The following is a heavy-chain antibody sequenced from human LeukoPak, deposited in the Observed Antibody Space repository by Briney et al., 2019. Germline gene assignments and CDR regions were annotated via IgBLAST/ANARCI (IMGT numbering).Heavy chain of an antibody. CDR1: GFTFSTYA. V-gene: IGHV3-23*01. CDR3: AKTDYSTGPYDF. CDR2: ISGSGGTR. Sequence: GGSLRLSCAASGFTFSTYAINWVRQAPGWGLEWVSAISGSGGTRFYADSVKGRFTISRDNSKNTLYLQMNSLRVEDTAVYFCAKTDYSTGPYDFWGQGTLVTVSS. D-gene: IGHD4-11*01. J-gene: IGHJ4*02.